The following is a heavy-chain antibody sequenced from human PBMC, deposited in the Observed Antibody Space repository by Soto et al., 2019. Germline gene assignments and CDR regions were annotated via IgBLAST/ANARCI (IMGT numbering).Heavy chain of an antibody. CDR1: GGSFSGYY. CDR2: INHSGST. Sequence: PSETLSLTCAVYGGSFSGYYWSWIRQPPGKGLEWIGEINHSGSTNYNPSLKSRVTISVDTSKNQFSLKLSSVTAADTAVYYCARGLNNSSIAARRGDFDYWGQGTLVTVSS. V-gene: IGHV4-34*01. J-gene: IGHJ4*02. D-gene: IGHD6-6*01. CDR3: ARGLNNSSIAARRGDFDY.